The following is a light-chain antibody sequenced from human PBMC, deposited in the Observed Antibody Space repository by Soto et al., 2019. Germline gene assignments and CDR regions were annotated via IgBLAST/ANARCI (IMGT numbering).Light chain of an antibody. CDR2: EVS. CDR1: SSDVGKYDY. V-gene: IGLV2-14*01. Sequence: QSALTQPPSASGSPGQSVTISCTGTSSDVGKYDYVSWFQHHPGKAPKLLIYEVSNRPSGVSSRFSGSKSGNTASLTISGLQAEDEADYYCSSYINSITFVVFGGGTKLTVL. CDR3: SSYINSITFVV. J-gene: IGLJ2*01.